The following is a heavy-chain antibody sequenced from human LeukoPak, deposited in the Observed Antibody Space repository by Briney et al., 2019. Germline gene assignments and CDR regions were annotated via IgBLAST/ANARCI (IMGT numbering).Heavy chain of an antibody. Sequence: GGSLRLSCAASGFTFSSYSMNWVRQAPGKGLEWVSSISSSSSYIYYADSVKGRFTISRDNAKNSLYLRMNSLRGEDTAVYYCARGRGYSYGNHYFDYWGQGTLVTVSS. CDR1: GFTFSSYS. CDR2: ISSSSSYI. D-gene: IGHD5-18*01. J-gene: IGHJ4*02. V-gene: IGHV3-21*01. CDR3: ARGRGYSYGNHYFDY.